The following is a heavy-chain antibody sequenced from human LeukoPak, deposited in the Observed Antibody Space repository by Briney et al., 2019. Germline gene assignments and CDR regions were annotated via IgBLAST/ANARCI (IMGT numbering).Heavy chain of an antibody. Sequence: SVKVSCKASGGTFSSYAISWVRQAPGQGLEWMGRIIPILGIANYAQKFQGRVTITADESTSTAYMELSSLRSEDTAVYYCAKNTAMGLYYYYGMDVWGQGTTVTVSS. V-gene: IGHV1-69*04. J-gene: IGHJ6*02. CDR2: IIPILGIA. CDR1: GGTFSSYA. D-gene: IGHD5-18*01. CDR3: AKNTAMGLYYYYGMDV.